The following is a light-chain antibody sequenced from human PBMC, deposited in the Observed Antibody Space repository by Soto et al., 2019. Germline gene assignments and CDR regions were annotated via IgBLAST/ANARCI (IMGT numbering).Light chain of an antibody. Sequence: DIQMTQSPSSLSASVGDRVTISCRASQGISNNLAWYRQKPGQVPKLLIYAASTMQSGVPSRFSGTGSGTDFTLTISSLQPEDVATYFCQNYNSAPWTFAHGTMVDIK. J-gene: IGKJ1*01. V-gene: IGKV1-27*01. CDR3: QNYNSAPWT. CDR2: AAS. CDR1: QGISNN.